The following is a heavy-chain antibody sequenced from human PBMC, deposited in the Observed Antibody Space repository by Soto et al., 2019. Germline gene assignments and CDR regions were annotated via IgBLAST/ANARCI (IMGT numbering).Heavy chain of an antibody. CDR2: INAGNGNT. CDR1: GYTFTSYA. CDR3: ARGKRQQLFDY. V-gene: IGHV1-3*01. D-gene: IGHD6-13*01. Sequence: GASVKVSCKASGYTFTSYAMHWVRQAPGQRLEWMGWINAGNGNTKYSQKFQGRVTITRDTSASTAYMELSSPRSEDTAVYYCARGKRQQLFDYWGQGTLVTVSS. J-gene: IGHJ4*02.